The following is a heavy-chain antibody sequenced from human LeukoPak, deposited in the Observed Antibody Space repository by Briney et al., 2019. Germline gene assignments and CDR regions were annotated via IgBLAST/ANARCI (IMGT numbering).Heavy chain of an antibody. Sequence: GGSLRLSCAASGFTFSSYWMHWVRQAPVKGLVWVSRINSDGSSTSYADSVKGRFTISRDNAKNTLYLQMNSLRAEDTAVYYCARDRAMVRGVIENWGQGTLVTVSS. J-gene: IGHJ4*02. CDR3: ARDRAMVRGVIEN. D-gene: IGHD3-10*01. CDR1: GFTFSSYW. CDR2: INSDGSST. V-gene: IGHV3-74*01.